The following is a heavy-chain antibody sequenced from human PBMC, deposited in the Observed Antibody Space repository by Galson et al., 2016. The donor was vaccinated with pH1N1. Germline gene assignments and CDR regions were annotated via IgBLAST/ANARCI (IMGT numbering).Heavy chain of an antibody. D-gene: IGHD2-15*01. J-gene: IGHJ6*02. CDR1: GGSITSDGNY. CDR2: IHYSGST. V-gene: IGHV4-31*03. Sequence: LSLTCTVSGGSITSDGNYWSWLRQHPGKGLEWIGYIHYSGSTYYNPSLKSRLTISVDTSKNQFSLKLSSVSAADTAVYYCARDDIVVGEGWYYGMDVWGQGTTVTVSS. CDR3: ARDDIVVGEGWYYGMDV.